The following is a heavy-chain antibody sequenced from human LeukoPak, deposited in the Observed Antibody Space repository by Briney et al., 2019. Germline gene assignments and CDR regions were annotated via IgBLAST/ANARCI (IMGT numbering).Heavy chain of an antibody. J-gene: IGHJ5*02. D-gene: IGHD1-26*01. CDR3: AREIRDSGSYYDWFDP. V-gene: IGHV1-2*02. CDR1: GYTFTGYY. Sequence: ASVKVSCKASGYTFTGYYMHWVREAPGQGLEWMGWINPNSGGTNYAQKFQGRVTMTRDTSISTAYMELSRLRSDDTAVYYCAREIRDSGSYYDWFDPWGQGTLVTVSS. CDR2: INPNSGGT.